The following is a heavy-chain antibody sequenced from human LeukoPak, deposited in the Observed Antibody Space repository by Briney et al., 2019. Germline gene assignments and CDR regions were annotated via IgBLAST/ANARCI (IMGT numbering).Heavy chain of an antibody. V-gene: IGHV1-46*01. CDR2: INPSGGST. J-gene: IGHJ5*02. Sequence: ASVKVSCKASGYTFTSYYIHWVRQAPGQGLEWMGIINPSGGSTSYAQKFQGRVTMTRDSSTSTVYMELSSLRSEDTAVYYCARDVGRERRGISWFDPWGQGTLVTVSS. CDR3: ARDVGRERRGISWFDP. CDR1: GYTFTSYY. D-gene: IGHD3-10*01.